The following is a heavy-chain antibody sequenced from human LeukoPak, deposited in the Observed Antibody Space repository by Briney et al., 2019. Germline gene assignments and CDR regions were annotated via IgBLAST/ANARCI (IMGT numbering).Heavy chain of an antibody. CDR2: ISSSSSYI. CDR3: ARIANWGGRFDP. Sequence: GGSLRLSCAASGFTFSSYSMNWVRQAPGKGLEWVSSISSSSSYIYYADSVKGRFTISRDNAKNSLYLQMNSLRAEDTAVYYCARIANWGGRFDPWGQETLVTVSS. J-gene: IGHJ5*02. D-gene: IGHD7-27*01. V-gene: IGHV3-21*01. CDR1: GFTFSSYS.